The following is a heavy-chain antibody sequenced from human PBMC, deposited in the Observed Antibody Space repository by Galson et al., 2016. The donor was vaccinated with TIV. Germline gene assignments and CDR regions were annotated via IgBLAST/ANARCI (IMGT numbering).Heavy chain of an antibody. Sequence: SLRLSCAASGFTFDDYGMHWVRQAPGKGLEWVSGISSNSVYVGYADSVKGRFTISRDNAKNSLYLQMNSLRPEDTALYYCAKARGCSYGSPQDHYYGMDVWGQGTTVTVSS. V-gene: IGHV3-9*01. CDR1: GFTFDDYG. D-gene: IGHD5-18*01. J-gene: IGHJ6*02. CDR3: AKARGCSYGSPQDHYYGMDV. CDR2: ISSNSVYV.